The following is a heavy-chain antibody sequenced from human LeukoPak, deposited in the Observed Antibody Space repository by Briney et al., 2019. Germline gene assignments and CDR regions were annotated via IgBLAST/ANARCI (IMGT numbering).Heavy chain of an antibody. J-gene: IGHJ4*02. CDR1: GFTFSSYA. Sequence: GGSLSLSCAASGFTFSSYAMHWVRQAPGKGLEWVAVISYDGSNKYYADSVKGRFTISRDNSKNTLYLQMNSLRAEDTAVYYCARDYSGYAEYYFDYWGQGTLVTVSS. V-gene: IGHV3-30*04. CDR3: ARDYSGYAEYYFDY. D-gene: IGHD3-22*01. CDR2: ISYDGSNK.